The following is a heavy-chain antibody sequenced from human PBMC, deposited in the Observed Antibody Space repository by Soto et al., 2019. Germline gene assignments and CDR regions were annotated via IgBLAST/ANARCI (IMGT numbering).Heavy chain of an antibody. CDR1: GFSFSPYG. Sequence: QVQLVESGGGVVQPGRSLRLSCAASGFSFSPYGMNWVRQAPGKGLEWVALISYDVSTKYYSDSVKGRFTISRDNSKNTLYLEINRLKPEDTAVYYCAKDATVVLPASVGNEYSYVTGCFDSWGQGTLVTVSS. CDR2: ISYDVSTK. V-gene: IGHV3-30*18. J-gene: IGHJ4*02. D-gene: IGHD2-2*01. CDR3: AKDATVVLPASVGNEYSYVTGCFDS.